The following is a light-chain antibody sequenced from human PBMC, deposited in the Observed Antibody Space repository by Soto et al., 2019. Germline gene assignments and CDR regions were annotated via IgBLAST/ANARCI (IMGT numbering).Light chain of an antibody. J-gene: IGLJ1*01. Sequence: QSVLTQPASVSGSPGQSITISCTGTSSDIAGYNYVSWYQQHPGKAPKLMIYEVSNRPSGVSNRFSGSQSGNTASLTISGLQAEDEANYYCSSYTTSNTPLYVSGTGTKLTVL. V-gene: IGLV2-14*01. CDR1: SSDIAGYNY. CDR3: SSYTTSNTPLYV. CDR2: EVS.